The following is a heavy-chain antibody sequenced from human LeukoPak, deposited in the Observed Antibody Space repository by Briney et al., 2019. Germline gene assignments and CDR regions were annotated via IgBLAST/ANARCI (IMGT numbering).Heavy chain of an antibody. J-gene: IGHJ3*02. CDR1: GFTFSSYA. D-gene: IGHD1-26*01. Sequence: GGSLRLSCAASGFTFSSYAMSWVRQAPGKGLEWVSVISGSGGNTYYADSVKGRFTISRDNAKNSLYLQMNSLRAEDTALYYCAKGVGATAYDAFDIWGQGTMVTVSS. CDR2: ISGSGGNT. CDR3: AKGVGATAYDAFDI. V-gene: IGHV3-23*01.